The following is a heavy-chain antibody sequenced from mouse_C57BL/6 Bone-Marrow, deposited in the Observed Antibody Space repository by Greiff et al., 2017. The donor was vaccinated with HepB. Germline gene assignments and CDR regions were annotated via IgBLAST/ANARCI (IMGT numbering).Heavy chain of an antibody. CDR1: GYSFTGYY. CDR2: INPSTGGT. J-gene: IGHJ3*01. CDR3: ARPSTRGFAY. V-gene: IGHV1-42*01. Sequence: VQLQQSGPELVKPGASVKISCKASGYSFTGYYMNWVKQSPEKSLEWIGEINPSTGGTTYNQKFKAKATLTVDKSSSTAYMQLKSLTSEDSAVYYCARPSTRGFAYWGQGTLVTVSA.